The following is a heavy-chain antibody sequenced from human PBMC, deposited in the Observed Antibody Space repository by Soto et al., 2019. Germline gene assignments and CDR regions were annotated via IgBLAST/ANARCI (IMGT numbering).Heavy chain of an antibody. D-gene: IGHD5-12*01. V-gene: IGHV3-74*01. J-gene: IGHJ4*02. CDR1: GFTFRNFW. Sequence: GGSLRLSCAASGFTFRNFWMNWVRQAPGKGLVWVSRISPDGITTSYADSVKGRFTISRDNAKSTLYLQMNSLRAEDTAVYYCADSWLTTSYWGLGTLVTVSS. CDR2: ISPDGITT. CDR3: ADSWLTTSY.